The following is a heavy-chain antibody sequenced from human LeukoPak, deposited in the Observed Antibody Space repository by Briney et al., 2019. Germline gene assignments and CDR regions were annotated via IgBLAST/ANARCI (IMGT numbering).Heavy chain of an antibody. Sequence: GGSLRLSCAASGFTFSSYSMNWVRQAPGKGLEWVSSISSSSSYIYYADSVKGRFTISRDNAKNSLYLQMNSLRAEDTAVYYCASDITMVRGTTDYWGQGTLVTVSS. CDR3: ASDITMVRGTTDY. J-gene: IGHJ4*02. CDR1: GFTFSSYS. D-gene: IGHD3-10*01. CDR2: ISSSSSYI. V-gene: IGHV3-21*01.